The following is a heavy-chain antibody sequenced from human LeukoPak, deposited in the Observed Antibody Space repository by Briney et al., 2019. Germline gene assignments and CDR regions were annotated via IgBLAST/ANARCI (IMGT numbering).Heavy chain of an antibody. D-gene: IGHD3-9*01. V-gene: IGHV1-18*01. CDR1: GVTFSNCA. CDR3: ARGSDWLLSGYYFDY. J-gene: IGHJ4*02. Sequence: GASVKVSCKASGVTFSNCAINWVRQAPGQGLEWMGWISTYNGDTNYAQKLQGRVTMTTDTSTNTAYMELRTLRSDDTAVYYCARGSDWLLSGYYFDYWGQGTLVTVSS. CDR2: ISTYNGDT.